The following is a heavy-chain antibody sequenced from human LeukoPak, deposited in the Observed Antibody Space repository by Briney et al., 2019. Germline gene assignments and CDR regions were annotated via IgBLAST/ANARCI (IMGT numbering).Heavy chain of an antibody. CDR2: ISAYNGNT. CDR1: GYTFTSYG. D-gene: IGHD3-22*01. CDR3: ARDRAGPYDSSGYSEFDP. V-gene: IGHV1-18*01. J-gene: IGHJ5*02. Sequence: ASVKVSCKASGYTFTSYGISWVRQAPGQGLEWMGWISAYNGNTNYAQKLQGRVTMTTDTSTSTAYMELRSLRSDDTAVYYCARDRAGPYDSSGYSEFDPWGQGTLVTVSS.